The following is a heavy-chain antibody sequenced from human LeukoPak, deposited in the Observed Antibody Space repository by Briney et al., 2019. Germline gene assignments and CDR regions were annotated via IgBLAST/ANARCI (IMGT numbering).Heavy chain of an antibody. J-gene: IGHJ4*02. CDR2: ISGSGGST. V-gene: IGHV3-23*01. CDR1: GFTFSSYA. D-gene: IGHD3-9*01. Sequence: GGSLRLSCAASGFTFSSYAMSWVRQAPGKGLEWVSAISGSGGSTYYADSVKGRFTISRDDSKNTLYLQMNSLRAEDTAVYYCAKWYYDILTPPFSFDYWGQGTLVTVSS. CDR3: AKWYYDILTPPFSFDY.